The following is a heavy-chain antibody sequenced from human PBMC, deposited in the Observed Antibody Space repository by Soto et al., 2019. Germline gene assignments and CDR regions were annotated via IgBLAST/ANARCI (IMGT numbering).Heavy chain of an antibody. CDR1: GFSFSDFC. CDR3: AREGIAAAVYYMDV. V-gene: IGHV3-7*01. CDR2: IKQDGSEK. J-gene: IGHJ6*03. D-gene: IGHD6-13*01. Sequence: PGGSLRLSCAASGFSFSDFCMNWFRQAPGKGLEWVANIKQDGSEKYYVDSVKGRFTISRDNAKNSLYLQMNSLRAEDTAVYYCAREGIAAAVYYMDVWGKGTTVTVSS.